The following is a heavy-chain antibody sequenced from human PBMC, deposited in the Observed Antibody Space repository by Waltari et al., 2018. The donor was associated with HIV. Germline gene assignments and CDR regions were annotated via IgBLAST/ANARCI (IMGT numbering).Heavy chain of an antibody. D-gene: IGHD2-8*01. CDR2: RSGSGNTA. CDR1: GFNFRNFA. CDR3: SKSMRDRRPSVFDV. J-gene: IGHJ3*01. V-gene: IGHV3-23*01. Sequence: EVQLLESGGGLVQPGGSLRLSCAASGFNFRNFAMSWVRQAPGMGSELVSARSGSGNTACYADYATGRFTISRDFSKHTLFLKMNNLRADDTAAYFCSKSMRDRRPSVFDVWGQGTMVAISS.